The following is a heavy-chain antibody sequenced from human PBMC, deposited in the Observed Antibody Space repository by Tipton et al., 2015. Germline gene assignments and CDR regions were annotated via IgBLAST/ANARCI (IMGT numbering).Heavy chain of an antibody. CDR2: VYSSGIT. CDR1: GASISNYF. CDR3: ARERDSINRGLDY. Sequence: TLSLTCNVSGASISNYFWNWIRQPGGKALEWIGRVYSSGITDYNPAVKSRVSMSAGMSKNQFSLKLSSVTAADTAVYYCARERDSINRGLDYWGQGTLVTVSS. V-gene: IGHV4-4*07. D-gene: IGHD3-22*01. J-gene: IGHJ4*02.